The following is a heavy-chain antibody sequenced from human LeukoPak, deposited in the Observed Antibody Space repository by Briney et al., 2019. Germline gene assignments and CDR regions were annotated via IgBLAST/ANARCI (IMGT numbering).Heavy chain of an antibody. D-gene: IGHD6-6*01. J-gene: IGHJ6*02. CDR2: IIPIFGTA. CDR3: ARVGIAARLSYYYGMDV. CDR1: GGTFSSYA. V-gene: IGHV1-69*13. Sequence: GASVKVSCKASGGTFSSYAISWVRQAPGQGLEWMGGIIPIFGTANYAQKFQGRVTITADESTSTAYMELSSLRSEDTAVYYCARVGIAARLSYYYGMDVWGQGTTATVSS.